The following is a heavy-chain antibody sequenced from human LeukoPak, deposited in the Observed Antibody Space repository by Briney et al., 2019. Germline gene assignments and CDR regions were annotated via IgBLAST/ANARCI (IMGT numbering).Heavy chain of an antibody. D-gene: IGHD3-22*01. CDR3: ARDYHDYYDSNGYDY. CDR1: GGSISNYY. Sequence: PSETLSLTCTVSGGSISNYYWSWIRQPPGKGLEWIGYIYYSGSTNYNPSLKSRVTISVDTSKKQFSLKLSSVTAADTAVYYCARDYHDYYDSNGYDYWGQGTLVTVSS. V-gene: IGHV4-59*01. CDR2: IYYSGST. J-gene: IGHJ4*02.